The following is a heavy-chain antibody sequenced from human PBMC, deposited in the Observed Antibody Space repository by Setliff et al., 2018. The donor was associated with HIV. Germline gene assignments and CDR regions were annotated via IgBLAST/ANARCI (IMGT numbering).Heavy chain of an antibody. V-gene: IGHV4-39*01. D-gene: IGHD6-6*01. Sequence: PSETLSLTCTVSGGSISNSRYYWSWIRQPPGKGLEWIGSIYYSGSTYYNPSLKSRVTISVDTSKNQFSLKLNSVSAADTAVYFCARARMAAPRPFDAWGQGTLVTVSS. J-gene: IGHJ1*01. CDR1: GGSISNSRYY. CDR2: IYYSGST. CDR3: ARARMAAPRPFDA.